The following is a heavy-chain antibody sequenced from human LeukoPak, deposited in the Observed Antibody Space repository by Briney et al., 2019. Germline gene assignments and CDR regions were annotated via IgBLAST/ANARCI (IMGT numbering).Heavy chain of an antibody. Sequence: GASVKVSCKASGYTFTSYDINWVRQATGQGLEWMGWMNPNSGNTGYAQKFQGRVTITMNTSISTAYMELSSLRSEDTAVYYCARAGYCGGDCYWFDYWGQGTLVTVSS. CDR1: GYTFTSYD. J-gene: IGHJ4*02. CDR3: ARAGYCGGDCYWFDY. D-gene: IGHD2-21*01. V-gene: IGHV1-8*03. CDR2: MNPNSGNT.